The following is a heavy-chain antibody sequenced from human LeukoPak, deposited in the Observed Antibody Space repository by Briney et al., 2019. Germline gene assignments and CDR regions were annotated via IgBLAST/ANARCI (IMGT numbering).Heavy chain of an antibody. Sequence: PSETLSLTCTVSGGSISSGDYYWSWIRQHPGKGLEWIGYIYYSGSTYYNPSLKSRVTISVDTSKNQFSLKLSSVTAADTAVYYCARDCDLGSRYFDLWGRGTLVTVSS. J-gene: IGHJ2*01. CDR2: IYYSGST. V-gene: IGHV4-31*03. D-gene: IGHD2-21*02. CDR1: GGSISSGDYY. CDR3: ARDCDLGSRYFDL.